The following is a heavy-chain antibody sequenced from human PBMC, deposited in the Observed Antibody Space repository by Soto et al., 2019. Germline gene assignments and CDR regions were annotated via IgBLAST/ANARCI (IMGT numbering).Heavy chain of an antibody. CDR1: GGSIISGGHY. Sequence: QVQLQESGPGLLKPSQTLSLTCTLSGGSIISGGHYWSWIRQHPGRGLEWIGYIYYSGSTYSNPSLKSRLIMPVDTSKNQFSLRLSSVTAADTAVYYWAIVPYDDNCSSFSCPTWFDPWGQGTLVTVSS. J-gene: IGHJ5*02. V-gene: IGHV4-31*03. CDR2: IYYSGST. CDR3: AIVPYDDNCSSFSCPTWFDP. D-gene: IGHD2-2*01.